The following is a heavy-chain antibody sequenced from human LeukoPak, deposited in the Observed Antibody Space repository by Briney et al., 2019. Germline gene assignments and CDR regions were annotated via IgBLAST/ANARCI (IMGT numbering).Heavy chain of an antibody. V-gene: IGHV3-53*01. J-gene: IGHJ4*02. CDR1: GFTFSSNS. CDR3: ARRAGAYSHPYDY. CDR2: IYSAGNT. D-gene: IGHD4/OR15-4a*01. Sequence: GGSLRLSCTVSGFTFSSNSMSWARQAPGKGLEWVSFIYSAGNTHYSDSVKGRFTISIDNSKNTLYLQMNSLRAEDTAVYYCARRAGAYSHPYDYWGQGTLVTVSS.